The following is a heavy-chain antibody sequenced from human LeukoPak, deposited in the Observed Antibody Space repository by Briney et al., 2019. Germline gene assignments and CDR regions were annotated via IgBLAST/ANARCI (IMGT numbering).Heavy chain of an antibody. J-gene: IGHJ4*02. D-gene: IGHD3-16*01. CDR3: TKDRPGGFDY. Sequence: ETLSLTCTVSGGSISSSSYYWGWIRQPPGKGLEWVSFISGNCDSTYYADSFKVRFTISRENSRRTLDGQCDSRTAEDTAIHYCTKDRPGGFDYWGQGALVIVSS. V-gene: IGHV3-23*01. CDR1: GGSISSSSYY. CDR2: ISGNCDST.